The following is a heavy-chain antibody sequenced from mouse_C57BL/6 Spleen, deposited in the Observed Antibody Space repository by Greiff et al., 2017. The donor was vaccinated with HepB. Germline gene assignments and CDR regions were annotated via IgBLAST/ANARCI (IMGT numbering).Heavy chain of an antibody. CDR2: IYPGDGDT. J-gene: IGHJ3*01. CDR3: ARGVDYDGYYGFAY. V-gene: IGHV1-82*01. CDR1: GYAFSSSW. D-gene: IGHD2-3*01. Sequence: VQLQQSGPELVKPGASVKISCKASGYAFSSSWMNWVKQRPGKGLEWIGRIYPGDGDTNYNGKFKGKATLTADKSSSTAYMQLSSLTSEDSAVYFCARGVDYDGYYGFAYWGQGTLVTVSA.